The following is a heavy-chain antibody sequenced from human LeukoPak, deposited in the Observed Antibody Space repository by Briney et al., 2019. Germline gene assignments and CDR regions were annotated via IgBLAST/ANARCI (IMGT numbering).Heavy chain of an antibody. J-gene: IGHJ4*02. D-gene: IGHD6-6*01. CDR1: GGSISSGGYY. V-gene: IGHV4-31*03. CDR2: IYYSGST. Sequence: SQTLSLTCTVSGGSISSGGYYWSWIRQHPGKGLEWIGYIYYSGSTYYNPSLKNRVTISVDTSKNQFSLKLSSVTAADTAVYYCARGMSIAARTDYWGQGTLVTVSS. CDR3: ARGMSIAARTDY.